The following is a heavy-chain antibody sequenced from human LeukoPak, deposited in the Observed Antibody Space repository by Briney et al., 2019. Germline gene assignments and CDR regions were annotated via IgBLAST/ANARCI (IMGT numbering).Heavy chain of an antibody. V-gene: IGHV3-7*01. J-gene: IGHJ4*02. CDR2: IKQDGSEK. CDR3: ARSSRLTFDY. Sequence: GGSLRLSCVASGFIFSSYWMSWVRQAPGKGLEWVANIKQDGSEKYYVDSVKGRFTISRDNAKNSLYLQMNSLRAEDTAVYYCARSSRLTFDYWGQGTLVTVSS. CDR1: GFIFSSYW. D-gene: IGHD6-6*01.